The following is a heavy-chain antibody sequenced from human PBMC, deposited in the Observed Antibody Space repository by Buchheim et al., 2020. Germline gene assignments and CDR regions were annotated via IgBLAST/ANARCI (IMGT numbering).Heavy chain of an antibody. Sequence: EVQLVESGGGLVQPGGSLRLSCTASGFTFSSYEMNWVRQAPGKGLEWVSYISSGSTTIYYADSVKGRFTVSRDNAKNSLYLQMNSLRAEDTAVYYCASSSWQTGRYYGMDVWGQGTT. CDR3: ASSSWQTGRYYGMDV. CDR1: GFTFSSYE. V-gene: IGHV3-48*03. D-gene: IGHD6-13*01. CDR2: ISSGSTTI. J-gene: IGHJ6*02.